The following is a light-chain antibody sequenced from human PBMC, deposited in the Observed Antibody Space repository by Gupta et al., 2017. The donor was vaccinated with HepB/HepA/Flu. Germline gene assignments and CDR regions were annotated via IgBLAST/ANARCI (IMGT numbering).Light chain of an antibody. V-gene: IGLV1-44*01. CDR3: AAWDDSLNGPL. J-gene: IGLJ1*01. CDR1: SSNIGSNT. Sequence: QSVLTQPPSASGTPGQRVTISCSGSSSNIGSNTVNWYQHLPGTAPKLLIYSNNQRPSGVPDRFSGSKSGTSASLAISGLQSEDEADYYCAAWDDSLNGPLFGTGTKVTVL. CDR2: SNN.